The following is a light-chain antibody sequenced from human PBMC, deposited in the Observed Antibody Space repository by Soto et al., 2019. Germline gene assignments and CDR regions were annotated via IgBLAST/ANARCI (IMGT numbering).Light chain of an antibody. CDR1: QSVSSSY. J-gene: IGKJ2*01. CDR3: QQYGSSPQT. CDR2: DAS. Sequence: EIVLTQSPATLSLSPGKRATLSCGASQSVSSSYLAWYQQKPGLAPRLLIYDASYRATGIPDRFSGSGSGTDFTLTISRLEPEDFAVYYCQQYGSSPQTFGQGTKLEIK. V-gene: IGKV3D-20*01.